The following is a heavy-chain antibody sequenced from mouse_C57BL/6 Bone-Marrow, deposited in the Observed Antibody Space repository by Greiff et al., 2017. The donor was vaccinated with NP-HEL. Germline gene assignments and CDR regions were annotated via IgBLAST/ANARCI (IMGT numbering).Heavy chain of an antibody. CDR3: ARKQDGGYFDV. CDR1: GFSLTSYG. Sequence: QVQLQQSGPGLVQPSQSLSITCTVSGFSLTSYGVHWVRQSPGKGLEWLGVIWSGGSTDYNAAFISRLSISKDNSKSQVFFKMNSLQADDTAIYYCARKQDGGYFDVWGTGTTVTVSS. J-gene: IGHJ1*03. V-gene: IGHV2-2*01. CDR2: IWSGGST.